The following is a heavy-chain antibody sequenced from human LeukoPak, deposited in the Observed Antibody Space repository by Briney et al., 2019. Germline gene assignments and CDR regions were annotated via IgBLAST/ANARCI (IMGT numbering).Heavy chain of an antibody. CDR3: ARQSGSYGGILDN. CDR2: IYYSGST. D-gene: IGHD1-26*01. Sequence: SDTLSLTCSVSGGSVSSVSYYWGWVRRPPGKGLEWIGGIYYSGSTYYNPSLKSRVTISVDTSRNEFSLRLSSVTAADTALYFCARQSGSYGGILDNWGQGILGTVSS. J-gene: IGHJ4*02. CDR1: GGSVSSVSYY. V-gene: IGHV4-39*01.